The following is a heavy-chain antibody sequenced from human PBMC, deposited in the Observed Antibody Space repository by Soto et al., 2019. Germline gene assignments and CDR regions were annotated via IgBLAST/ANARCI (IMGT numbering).Heavy chain of an antibody. CDR2: IKSKTDGGTT. J-gene: IGHJ4*02. D-gene: IGHD3-10*01. V-gene: IGHV3-15*01. CDR3: TTYGSGRKFAY. Sequence: EVQLVESGGGLVNPGGSLRLSCAASGFTFSNAWLSWVRQAPGKGLEWVGRIKSKTDGGTTDYAAPVKGRFTISRDDSQNTLYLQRNSLKTEDTAVYYCTTYGSGRKFAYWGQGTLVTVSS. CDR1: GFTFSNAW.